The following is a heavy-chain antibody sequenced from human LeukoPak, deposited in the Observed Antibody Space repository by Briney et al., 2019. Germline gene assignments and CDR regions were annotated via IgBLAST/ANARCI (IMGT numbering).Heavy chain of an antibody. CDR2: ISHSGST. J-gene: IGHJ5*02. CDR1: GGSISSSSYY. V-gene: IGHV4-39*07. D-gene: IGHD1-14*01. CDR3: ARVTSRLGWFDP. Sequence: SETLSLTCTVSGGSISSSSYYWGWIRQPPGKGLEGIGRISHSGSTYYKPSLKSRVTISVDPSRNQFSLKLRSVTAADTAVYYCARVTSRLGWFDPWGQGTLVTVSS.